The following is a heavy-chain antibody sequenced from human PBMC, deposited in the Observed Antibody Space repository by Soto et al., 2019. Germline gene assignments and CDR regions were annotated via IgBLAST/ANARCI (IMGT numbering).Heavy chain of an antibody. D-gene: IGHD6-19*01. J-gene: IGHJ4*02. V-gene: IGHV6-1*01. Sequence: SQTPSLTFAISGDSVSSNSSAWNCIRQSPSRGLEWLGRTYYRSKWYNDYAVSVKSRITINPDTSKNQFSLQLNSVTPEDTAVYYCAREFEIAVAGYDYWGQGTLVTVSS. CDR1: GDSVSSNSSA. CDR2: TYYRSKWYN. CDR3: AREFEIAVAGYDY.